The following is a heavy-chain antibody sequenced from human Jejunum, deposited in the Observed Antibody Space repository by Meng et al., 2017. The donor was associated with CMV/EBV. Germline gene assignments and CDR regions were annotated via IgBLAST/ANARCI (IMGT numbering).Heavy chain of an antibody. CDR2: TYYRSMWDN. D-gene: IGHD2-21*01. J-gene: IGHJ4*02. Sequence: LSLTRRISGDSVSSTSAAWILVRKSQWRSLVWLGRTYYRSMWDNDYASSLKSRITINPVTSRNHFSPLLNSVTPEDTAVYYCARNPEYTTSILSQWGQGTLVTVSS. CDR1: GDSVSSTSAA. V-gene: IGHV6-1*01. CDR3: ARNPEYTTSILSQ.